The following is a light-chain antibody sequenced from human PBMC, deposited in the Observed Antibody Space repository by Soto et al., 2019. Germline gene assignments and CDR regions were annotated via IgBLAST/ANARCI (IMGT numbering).Light chain of an antibody. J-gene: IGLJ2*01. Sequence: QSVLTQPPSVSGAPGQRVTISCTGSSSNIGAGYDVQWYQQLPGAAPRLLIFGNTNRPSGVPDRFSGSRSGTSPSLAISGLRAEDEADYCCQSYVISLSVTVVFGGGTK. CDR2: GNT. CDR3: QSYVISLSVTVV. CDR1: SSNIGAGYD. V-gene: IGLV1-40*01.